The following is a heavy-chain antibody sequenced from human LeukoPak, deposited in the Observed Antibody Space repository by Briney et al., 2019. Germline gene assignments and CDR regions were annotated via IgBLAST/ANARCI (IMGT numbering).Heavy chain of an antibody. D-gene: IGHD3-10*01. V-gene: IGHV4-39*01. CDR3: ARLAQGSGTYGFDY. Sequence: PSETLSLTCTVSGGSISSSNYYWGWVRQPPGKGREWIATIYYSGSSYYNPSLKSRVTISVDTSKNQSSLKMSSVTAADTAVYYCARLAQGSGTYGFDYWGQGTLVTVSS. J-gene: IGHJ4*02. CDR1: GGSISSSNYY. CDR2: IYYSGSS.